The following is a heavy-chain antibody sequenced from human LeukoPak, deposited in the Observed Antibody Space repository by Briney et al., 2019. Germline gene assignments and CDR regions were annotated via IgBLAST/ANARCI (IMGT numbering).Heavy chain of an antibody. CDR2: ISSSSSYI. CDR3: ARGTGPVDY. V-gene: IGHV3-21*01. CDR1: GFTFSSYS. J-gene: IGHJ4*02. D-gene: IGHD1-1*01. Sequence: PGGSLRLSCAASGFTFSSYSMNWVRQAPGKGLEWVSSISSSSSYIYYADSVKGRFTISRDNAKNSLYLQMNGLRAEDTAVYYCARGTGPVDYWGQGTLVTVSS.